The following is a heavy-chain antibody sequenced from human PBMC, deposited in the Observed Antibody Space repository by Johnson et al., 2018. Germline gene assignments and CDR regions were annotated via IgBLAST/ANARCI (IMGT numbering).Heavy chain of an antibody. Sequence: VQLVESGGGLVQPGGSLKLSCAASGFTFSGSAMHSVRQASGKGLEWVGRIRTKAHNYATAYTASVKGRFTISRDDSKNTAYLHMNREKTEDTALYYCTRQPVIVRTKYYDYCYVDVWGNGTTVTVSS. J-gene: IGHJ6*03. D-gene: IGHD1-26*01. CDR3: TRQPVIVRTKYYDYCYVDV. CDR2: IRTKAHNYAT. V-gene: IGHV3-73*01. CDR1: GFTFSGSA.